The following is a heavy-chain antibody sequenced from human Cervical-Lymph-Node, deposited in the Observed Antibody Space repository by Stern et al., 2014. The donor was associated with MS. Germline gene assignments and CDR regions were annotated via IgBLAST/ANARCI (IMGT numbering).Heavy chain of an antibody. CDR3: AKASRDAFDI. Sequence: EVQLVESGGGLVQPGRSLRLSCVVSGFTFDDYAMHCVRQAPGKGLEWVSGISWNSASIGHADSVKGRFTISRDNAKNSLYLQMNSLRPEDTALYYCAKASRDAFDIWGPGTMVTVSS. V-gene: IGHV3-9*01. CDR2: ISWNSASI. J-gene: IGHJ3*02. CDR1: GFTFDDYA.